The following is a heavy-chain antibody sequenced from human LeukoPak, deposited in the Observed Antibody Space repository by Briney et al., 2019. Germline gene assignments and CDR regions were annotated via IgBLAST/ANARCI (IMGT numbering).Heavy chain of an antibody. V-gene: IGHV4-59*08. CDR2: IYYSGST. J-gene: IGHJ4*02. Sequence: PSETLSLTCSIHGGSISSYYWSWIRQPPGKGLEWIGYIYYSGSTNYNPSVKSRVTISVDTSKNQFSLKRSSVTAADTAVYYCARRSRNYGYFDYWGQGTLVTVSS. CDR1: GGSISSYY. CDR3: ARRSRNYGYFDY. D-gene: IGHD4-17*01.